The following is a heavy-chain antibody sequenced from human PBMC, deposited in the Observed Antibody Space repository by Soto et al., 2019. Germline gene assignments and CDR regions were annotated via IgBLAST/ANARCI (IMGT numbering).Heavy chain of an antibody. J-gene: IGHJ3*02. CDR3: ARGGGVGVAGSAAFDM. CDR2: INPATGAA. Sequence: QLHLVQSGAVVKKPGASVTVSCSASGYPVTAYYMHWVRQAPGRGLEWMGGINPATGAAKYTQTFQGRGTMTRDTSTSTVFMELSGPTSEATAVFYCARGGGVGVAGSAAFDMWGQGTLVTVSS. V-gene: IGHV1-2*02. CDR1: GYPVTAYY. D-gene: IGHD3-3*01.